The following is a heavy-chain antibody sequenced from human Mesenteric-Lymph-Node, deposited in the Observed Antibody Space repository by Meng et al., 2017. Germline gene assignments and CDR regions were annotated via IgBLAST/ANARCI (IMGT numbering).Heavy chain of an antibody. CDR1: AFTFSSYS. Sequence: GESLKISCAASAFTFSSYSMNWVRQAPGKGLEWVSSISSGRSYIYYTDAVKGRFTISRDNAKNSLYLQMNSLRVEDTAVYYCASRGYYGSGSYYNDDAFDIWGQGTMVTVSS. CDR3: ASRGYYGSGSYYNDDAFDI. V-gene: IGHV3-21*01. D-gene: IGHD3-10*01. CDR2: ISSGRSYI. J-gene: IGHJ3*02.